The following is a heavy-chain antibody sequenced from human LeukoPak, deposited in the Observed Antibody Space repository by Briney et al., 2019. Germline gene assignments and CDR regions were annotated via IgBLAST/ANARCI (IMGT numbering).Heavy chain of an antibody. V-gene: IGHV3-64*01. Sequence: GGSLRLSCAASGFTFSSYAMHWVRQAPGKGLEYVSAISSNGGSTYYANSVKGRFTISRDNSKNTLYLQMNSLRAEDTAVYYCARYRFVVGATDSFDMWGQGTTVTVSS. CDR1: GFTFSSYA. D-gene: IGHD1-26*01. CDR3: ARYRFVVGATDSFDM. CDR2: ISSNGGST. J-gene: IGHJ3*02.